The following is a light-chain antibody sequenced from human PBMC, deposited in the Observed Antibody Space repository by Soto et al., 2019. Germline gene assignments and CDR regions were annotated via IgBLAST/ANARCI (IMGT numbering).Light chain of an antibody. CDR2: DAS. V-gene: IGKV3-20*01. CDR1: QSVNLN. CDR3: QQFSSYPRT. Sequence: EIMMTQSPGTLSVSPGEGATLSCTASQSVNLNLAWYQQKPGQAPRLLIYDASSRATGIPDRFSGGGSGTDFTLTISRLEPEDFAVYYCQQFSSYPRTFGGGTKVDIK. J-gene: IGKJ4*01.